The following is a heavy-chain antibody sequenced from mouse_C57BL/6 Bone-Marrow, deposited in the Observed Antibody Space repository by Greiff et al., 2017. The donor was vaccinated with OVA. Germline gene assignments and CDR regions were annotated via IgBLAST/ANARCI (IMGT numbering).Heavy chain of an antibody. J-gene: IGHJ1*03. CDR2: INPSTGGT. V-gene: IGHV1-42*01. Sequence: VQLQQSGPELVKPGASVKISCKASGYSFTGYYMNWVKQSPEKSLEWIGEINPSTGGTTYNQKFKAKATLTVDKSSCPAYMQLKSLTSEDSAVYYWARLITTVVKSGYFDVWGTGTTVTVSS. D-gene: IGHD1-1*01. CDR1: GYSFTGYY. CDR3: ARLITTVVKSGYFDV.